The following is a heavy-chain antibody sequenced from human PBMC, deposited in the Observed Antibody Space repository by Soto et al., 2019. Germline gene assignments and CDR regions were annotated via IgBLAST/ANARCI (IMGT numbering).Heavy chain of an antibody. V-gene: IGHV1-69*02. CDR3: AALHRSGTDPRY. Sequence: QVQLVQSGAEVKKPGSSVKVSCKASGGTFSSYTISWVRQAPGQGLEWMGRIIPILGIANYAQKFQGRVTITADKSPNTASMELSSLRSEDTAVYYRAALHRSGTDPRYWGQGTLVTVSS. CDR2: IIPILGIA. CDR1: GGTFSSYT. J-gene: IGHJ4*02. D-gene: IGHD3-10*01.